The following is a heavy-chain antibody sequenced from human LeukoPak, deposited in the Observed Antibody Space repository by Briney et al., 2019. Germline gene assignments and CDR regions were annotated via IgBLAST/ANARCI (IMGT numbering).Heavy chain of an antibody. CDR1: GGSISSSNW. V-gene: IGHV4-4*02. D-gene: IGHD6-19*01. J-gene: IGHJ4*02. CDR2: IHHSGST. CDR3: ARVVAGDYYFDY. Sequence: SETLSLTCAVSGGSISSSNWWSWVRQPPGKGLEWIGEIHHSGSTNYNPSLKSRVTISVDKSKNQFSLKLSSVTAADTAVYYCARVVAGDYYFDYWGQGTLVTVSS.